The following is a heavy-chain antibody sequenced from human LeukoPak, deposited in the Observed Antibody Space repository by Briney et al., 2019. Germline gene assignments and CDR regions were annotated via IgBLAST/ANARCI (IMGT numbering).Heavy chain of an antibody. CDR3: ARGLYSSGWYGDGAFDI. CDR2: SYYSGST. Sequence: PSETLSLTCTVSGGSISSSSYYWGWIRQPPGKGLEWIGSSYYSGSTYYNPSLKSRVTISVDTSKNQFSLKLSSVTAADTAVYYCARGLYSSGWYGDGAFDIRGQGAMVTVSS. J-gene: IGHJ3*02. CDR1: GGSISSSSYY. V-gene: IGHV4-39*01. D-gene: IGHD6-19*01.